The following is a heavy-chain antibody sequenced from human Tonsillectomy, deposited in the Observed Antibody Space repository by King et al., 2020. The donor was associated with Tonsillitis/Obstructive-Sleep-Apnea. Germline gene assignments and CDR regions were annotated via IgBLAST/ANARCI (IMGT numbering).Heavy chain of an antibody. Sequence: VQLVESGGGLVQPGGSLRLSCAASGFTVSSNYMSWVRQAPGKGLEWVSVIYSGGSTNYADSVKGRFTISRDNSKNTLYLQMNSLRAEDTAVYYCARSRYYYDSSGSLDIWGQGTMVTVSS. CDR3: ARSRYYYDSSGSLDI. CDR1: GFTVSSNY. J-gene: IGHJ3*02. V-gene: IGHV3-66*01. CDR2: IYSGGST. D-gene: IGHD3-22*01.